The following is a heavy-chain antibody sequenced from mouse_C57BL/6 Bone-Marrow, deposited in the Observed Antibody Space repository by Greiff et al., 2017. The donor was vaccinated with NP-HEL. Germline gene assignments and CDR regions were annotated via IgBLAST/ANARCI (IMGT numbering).Heavy chain of an antibody. J-gene: IGHJ2*01. CDR1: GYTFTSYW. Sequence: VKLQQPGAELVKPGASVKMSCKASGYTFTSYWITWVKQRPGQGLEWIGDIYPGSGSTNYNEKFKSKATLTVDTSSSTAYMQLSSLTSEDSAVYYGARFYDGYYNFDYWGQGTTLTVSS. D-gene: IGHD2-3*01. CDR2: IYPGSGST. V-gene: IGHV1-55*01. CDR3: ARFYDGYYNFDY.